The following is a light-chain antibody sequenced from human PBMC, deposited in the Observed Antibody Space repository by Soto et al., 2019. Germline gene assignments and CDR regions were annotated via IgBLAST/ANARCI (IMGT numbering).Light chain of an antibody. CDR2: GAS. J-gene: IGKJ3*01. V-gene: IGKV3-20*01. CDR3: QQYGSSPFT. Sequence: EIVLTQSPGTLSLSPGERATLSCRASQSVSSSYLAWYQQKPGQTPRLLIYGASSRATGIPDRFSGSGSGTDFALTIIWLEPEDVALYDGQQYGSSPFTFGTGTKVDVK. CDR1: QSVSSSY.